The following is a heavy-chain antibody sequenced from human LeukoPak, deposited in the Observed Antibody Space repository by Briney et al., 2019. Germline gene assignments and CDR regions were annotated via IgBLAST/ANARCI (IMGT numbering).Heavy chain of an antibody. J-gene: IGHJ4*02. Sequence: GGSLRLSCAASGFTFSSYAMHWVRQAPGKGLEWVAVISYDGSNKYYADSVKGRFTISRDNSKNALYLQMNSLRAEDTAVYYCARGGDSSGWYNGFDYWGQGTLVTVSS. CDR2: ISYDGSNK. CDR1: GFTFSSYA. CDR3: ARGGDSSGWYNGFDY. D-gene: IGHD6-19*01. V-gene: IGHV3-30-3*01.